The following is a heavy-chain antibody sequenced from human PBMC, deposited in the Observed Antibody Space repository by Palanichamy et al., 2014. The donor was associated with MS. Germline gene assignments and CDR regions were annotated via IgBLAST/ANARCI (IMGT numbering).Heavy chain of an antibody. D-gene: IGHD1-26*01. J-gene: IGHJ3*02. CDR2: VSSNGGST. CDR3: VKDRRRTSGSSDSGMGAFDI. CDR1: GFTFSNYA. Sequence: EVRLWSLGRLGPAWGSLRLSCSASGFTFSNYAMHWVRQAPGKGLEYVSVVSSNGGSTYYADSVKGRFTISRDNSKNTLFLQMSSLRAEDTAIYYCVKDRRRTSGSSDSGMGAFDIWGQGTMVTVSS. V-gene: IGHV3-64D*06.